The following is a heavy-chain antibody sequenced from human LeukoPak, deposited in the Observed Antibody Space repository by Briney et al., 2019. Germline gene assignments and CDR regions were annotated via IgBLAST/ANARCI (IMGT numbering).Heavy chain of an antibody. Sequence: GASVRVSCKASGYTFTSYDINWVRQATGQGLEWMGWMNPNSGNTGYAQKFQGRVTITRNTSISTAYMELSSLRSEDTAVYYCAARYYDSSGYYCFQHWGQGTLDTVSS. D-gene: IGHD3-22*01. CDR2: MNPNSGNT. J-gene: IGHJ1*01. CDR1: GYTFTSYD. V-gene: IGHV1-8*03. CDR3: AARYYDSSGYYCFQH.